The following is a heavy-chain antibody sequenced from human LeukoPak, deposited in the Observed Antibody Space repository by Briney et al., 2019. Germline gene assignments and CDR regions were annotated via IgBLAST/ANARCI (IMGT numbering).Heavy chain of an antibody. CDR3: ARASTYYDIFDY. D-gene: IGHD3-9*01. J-gene: IGHJ4*02. CDR1: GFTFSSYS. Sequence: KPGGSLRLSCAASGFTFSSYSMNWVRQAPGKGLEWGSSISSSSSYIYYADSVKGRFTISRDNAKNSLYLQMNSLRAEDTAVYYCARASTYYDIFDYWGQGTLVTVSS. CDR2: ISSSSSYI. V-gene: IGHV3-21*01.